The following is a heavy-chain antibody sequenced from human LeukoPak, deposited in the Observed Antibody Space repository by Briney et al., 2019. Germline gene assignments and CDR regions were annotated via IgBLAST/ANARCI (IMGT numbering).Heavy chain of an antibody. CDR2: IYYSGST. CDR1: GGSISSGGYY. D-gene: IGHD6-19*01. V-gene: IGHV4-31*03. Sequence: SQTLSLTCTVSGGSISSGGYYWSWIRQHPGKGLEWIGYIYYSGSTYYNPSLKSRVTISVDTSKNQFSLKLSSVTAADTAVYYCARDPDSSGDSYGMDVWGQGTTVTVSS. J-gene: IGHJ6*02. CDR3: ARDPDSSGDSYGMDV.